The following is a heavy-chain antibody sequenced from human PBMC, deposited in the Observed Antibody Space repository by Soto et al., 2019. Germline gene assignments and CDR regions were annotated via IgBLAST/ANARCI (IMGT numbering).Heavy chain of an antibody. J-gene: IGHJ4*02. Sequence: GGSLRLSCAASGFTFSDHAMHWVRQAPGKGLEWVSSISWDSGIREYADSVKGRFTISRDNAKNSLYLEMNSLRADDTALYYCAKDYNNYWSGYYAHWGQGTPVTVYS. CDR2: ISWDSGIR. CDR3: AKDYNNYWSGYYAH. V-gene: IGHV3-9*01. D-gene: IGHD3-3*01. CDR1: GFTFSDHA.